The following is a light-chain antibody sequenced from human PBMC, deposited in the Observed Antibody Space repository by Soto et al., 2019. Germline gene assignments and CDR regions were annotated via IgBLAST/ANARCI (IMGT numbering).Light chain of an antibody. V-gene: IGKV3-15*01. CDR3: QQYNNSPST. CDR2: GAS. Sequence: EIQMTQSPSTLSASPEERATLSCRASQSISSNLAWYQQKPGQAPKLLIYGASTRPTGIPARFSGSRSGTDFTPTISSLQSEDFATYYCQQYNNSPSTFGQGTKVDNK. CDR1: QSISSN. J-gene: IGKJ1*01.